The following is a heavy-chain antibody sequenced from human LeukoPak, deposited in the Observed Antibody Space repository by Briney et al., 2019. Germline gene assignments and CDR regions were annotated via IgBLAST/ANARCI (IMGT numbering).Heavy chain of an antibody. V-gene: IGHV3-30*02. D-gene: IGHD6-19*01. CDR3: AKDFGGWYADAFDI. CDR2: IQYDGSNK. Sequence: PGGSLRLSCAASGFTFTSYGMHWVRQAPGKGLEWVAFIQYDGSNKYYADSVKGRFTISRDNSKNTLYLQMNSLRVEDTAVYYCAKDFGGWYADAFDIWGQGTMVTVSS. CDR1: GFTFTSYG. J-gene: IGHJ3*02.